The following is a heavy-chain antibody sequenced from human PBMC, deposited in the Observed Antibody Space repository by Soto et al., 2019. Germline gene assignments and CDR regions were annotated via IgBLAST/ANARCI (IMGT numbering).Heavy chain of an antibody. CDR3: AWYPGSGI. CDR2: IYNSGTT. Sequence: PSETLSLTCTVSGGSPSSGGYYWSWIRQHPGKGLEWVVYIYNSGTTSYNPSLTIPVTISLDTSKNQFSMKLSSGIAADTSFYYCAWYPGSGIWGKGTRVAVGS. CDR1: GGSPSSGGYY. V-gene: IGHV4-31*01. D-gene: IGHD3-3*01. J-gene: IGHJ4*02.